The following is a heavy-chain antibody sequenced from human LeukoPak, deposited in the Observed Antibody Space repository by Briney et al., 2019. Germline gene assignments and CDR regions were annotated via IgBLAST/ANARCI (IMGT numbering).Heavy chain of an antibody. CDR1: GGSLTNYY. D-gene: IGHD4-11*01. CDR2: IYYSGST. J-gene: IGHJ6*02. V-gene: IGHV4-59*08. Sequence: KPSETLSLTCIVSGGSLTNYYWTWIRQPPGKGLEWIGYIYYSGSTNYNPSLQSRVTILVDTSKNQFSLKLGSVTAADTAVYYCARVAGMTTVQPDRYYHAMDVWGQGITVTVAS. CDR3: ARVAGMTTVQPDRYYHAMDV.